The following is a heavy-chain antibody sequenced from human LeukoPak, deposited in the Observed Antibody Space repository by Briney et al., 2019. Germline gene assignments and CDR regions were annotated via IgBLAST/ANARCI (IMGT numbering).Heavy chain of an antibody. V-gene: IGHV4-61*02. D-gene: IGHD3-3*01. J-gene: IGHJ1*01. CDR2: IYTSGST. CDR1: GGSISSGSYY. CDR3: ASAGYDFWSGYPAGYFRH. Sequence: PSETLSLTCTVSGGSISSGSYYWSWIRQPAGKGPEWIGRIYTSGSTNYNPSLKSRVTISVDTSKNQFSLKLSSVTAADTAVYYCASAGYDFWSGYPAGYFRHWGQGTLVTVSS.